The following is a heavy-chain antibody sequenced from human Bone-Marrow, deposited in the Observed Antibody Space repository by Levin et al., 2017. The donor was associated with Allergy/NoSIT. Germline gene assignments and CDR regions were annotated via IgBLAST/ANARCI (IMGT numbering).Heavy chain of an antibody. Sequence: GGSLRLSCAASGFNFSIYWMHWVRQAPGKGLVWVSRMNIDGTKTIYADSVKGRFTISRDNAKNTLYLQMNSLRAEDTALYYCARVAKFMVGTSAHYGLDVWGQGTSVTVS. J-gene: IGHJ6*02. CDR3: ARVAKFMVGTSAHYGLDV. V-gene: IGHV3-74*01. D-gene: IGHD1-7*01. CDR1: GFNFSIYW. CDR2: MNIDGTKT.